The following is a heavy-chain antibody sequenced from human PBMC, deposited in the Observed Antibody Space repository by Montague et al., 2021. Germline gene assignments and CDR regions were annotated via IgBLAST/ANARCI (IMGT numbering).Heavy chain of an antibody. CDR2: LSHGGST. CDR3: ARGTVVASVYYYYYCMDV. V-gene: IGHV4-4*07. CDR1: GDSINTYS. Sequence: SETLSLTCTVFGDSINTYSWSWIRQPPGKGLEWIGGLSHGGSTNYNPSLKSRVSMSVDTSKNQFSLKLSSVTAADTAVYFCARGTVVASVYYYYYCMDVWGRGTTVTVSS. J-gene: IGHJ6*03. D-gene: IGHD1-26*01.